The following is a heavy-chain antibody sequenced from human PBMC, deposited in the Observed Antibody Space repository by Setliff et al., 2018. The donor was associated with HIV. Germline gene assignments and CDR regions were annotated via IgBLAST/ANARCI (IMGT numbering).Heavy chain of an antibody. Sequence: ASVKVSCKASGYTFTSYGISWVRQAPGQGLEWMGWSSAYDSNTNYEHRLQGRVTMTTDTSTSTADMALRGLISDDTAVYYCARAPQIFTAYSYAYPHSDHWGQGTLVPVSS. CDR3: ARAPQIFTAYSYAYPHSDH. V-gene: IGHV1-18*01. D-gene: IGHD5-18*01. J-gene: IGHJ4*02. CDR1: GYTFTSYG. CDR2: SSAYDSNT.